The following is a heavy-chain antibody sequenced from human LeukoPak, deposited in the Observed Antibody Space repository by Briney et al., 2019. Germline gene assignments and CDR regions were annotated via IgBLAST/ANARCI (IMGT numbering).Heavy chain of an antibody. Sequence: SPSETLSLTCAVSGVSISSGGYSWSWIRQPPGKGLEWIGYIYHSGSTYYNPSLKSRVTISVDRSKNQFSLKLSSVTAADTAVYYCAREGYYDSSGYYASAFDYWGQGTLVTVSS. CDR3: AREGYYDSSGYYASAFDY. V-gene: IGHV4-30-2*01. CDR2: IYHSGST. J-gene: IGHJ4*02. D-gene: IGHD3-22*01. CDR1: GVSISSGGYS.